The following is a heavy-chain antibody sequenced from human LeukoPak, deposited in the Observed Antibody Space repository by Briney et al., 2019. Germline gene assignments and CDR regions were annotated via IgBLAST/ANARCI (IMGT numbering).Heavy chain of an antibody. CDR3: ARRGGSGRAFDY. Sequence: KASETLSLTCSVSGAPISGGTYYWGWIRQPPGKGLEWIGSIYYTGSTYDNPSLKSRVTISVDTSKNQFSLKLSSVTAADTAAYYCARRGGSGRAFDYWGQGTLVTVSS. J-gene: IGHJ4*02. CDR1: GAPISGGTYY. V-gene: IGHV4-39*01. CDR2: IYYTGST. D-gene: IGHD1-26*01.